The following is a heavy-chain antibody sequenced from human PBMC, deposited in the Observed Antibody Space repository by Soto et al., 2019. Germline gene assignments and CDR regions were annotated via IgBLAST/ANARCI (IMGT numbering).Heavy chain of an antibody. CDR3: ARSSPRVVSPWDY. CDR1: GGSIISYY. Sequence: PSETLSLTCIVSGGSIISYYWSWIRQPPGKGLEWIGHIYYSGSTNYNPSLKSRVTISVDTSKNHFSLKLSSVTAADTAVYYCARSSPRVVSPWDYWGQATPVTVSS. CDR2: IYYSGST. J-gene: IGHJ4*02. D-gene: IGHD3-3*01. V-gene: IGHV4-59*01.